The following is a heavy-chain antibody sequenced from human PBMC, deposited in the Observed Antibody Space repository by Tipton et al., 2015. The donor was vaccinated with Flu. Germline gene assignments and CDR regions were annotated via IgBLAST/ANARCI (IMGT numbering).Heavy chain of an antibody. CDR1: RFTFSTYW. J-gene: IGHJ5*02. V-gene: IGHV4-59*04. D-gene: IGHD4-11*01. Sequence: LRLSCAASRFTFSTYWMTWVRQVPGKGLEWIGNIHRSGNAYYNPSLKSRVTMSVDSSKNQFSLRLTSVTAADTAVYFCARRDYSNYVSEPKNWFDPWGQGALVTVSS. CDR3: ARRDYSNYVSEPKNWFDP. CDR2: IHRSGNA.